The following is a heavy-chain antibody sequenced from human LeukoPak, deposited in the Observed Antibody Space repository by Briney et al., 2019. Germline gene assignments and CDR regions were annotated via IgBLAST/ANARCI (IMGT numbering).Heavy chain of an antibody. J-gene: IGHJ4*02. CDR1: GFTLSDYY. V-gene: IGHV3-11*01. CDR2: ISSSGSTI. CDR3: TTDTLLDPGFFDY. Sequence: GGSLRLSCAASGFTLSDYYMSWIRQAPGKGLGWVSYISSSGSTIYYADSVKGRFTISRDNAKNSLYLQMNSLKTEDTAVYYCTTDTLLDPGFFDYWGQGTLVTVSS. D-gene: IGHD2-15*01.